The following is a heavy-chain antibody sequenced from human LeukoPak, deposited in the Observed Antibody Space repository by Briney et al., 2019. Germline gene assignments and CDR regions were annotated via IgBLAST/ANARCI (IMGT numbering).Heavy chain of an antibody. Sequence: ASVKVSCKASGYDFTSVGITWVRQAPGQGLEWMGWISPYNGNTRYVQKLQGRVTMTTDTSTSTAYMELRSLRFGDTAVYYCARAGSGSGWYFDYWGQGTLVTVSS. V-gene: IGHV1-18*01. CDR1: GYDFTSVG. CDR3: ARAGSGSGWYFDY. J-gene: IGHJ4*02. CDR2: ISPYNGNT. D-gene: IGHD6-19*01.